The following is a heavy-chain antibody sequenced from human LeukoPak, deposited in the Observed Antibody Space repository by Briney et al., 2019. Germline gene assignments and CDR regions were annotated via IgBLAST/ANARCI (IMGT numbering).Heavy chain of an antibody. CDR2: FKTKYHQV. CDR1: GFTFSTYA. CDR3: ARSVPDYTRFDY. V-gene: IGHV3-23*05. D-gene: IGHD4-11*01. J-gene: IGHJ4*02. Sequence: GGSLRLSCAASGFTFSTYATNWVRQAPGKGLEWVSTFKTKYHQVYYAESVRGRFTISTDNSRNTVFLQMNSLRADDTALYYCARSVPDYTRFDYWGQGALVTVSS.